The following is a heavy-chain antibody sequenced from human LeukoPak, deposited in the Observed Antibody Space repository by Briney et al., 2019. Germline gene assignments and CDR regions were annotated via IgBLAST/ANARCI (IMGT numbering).Heavy chain of an antibody. CDR1: GYTFTSYD. CDR3: ARLRSAAADFYYYYYYMDV. V-gene: IGHV1-8*03. CDR2: MNPNSGNT. D-gene: IGHD6-13*01. J-gene: IGHJ6*03. Sequence: ASVKVSCKASGYTFTSYDINWVRQATGQGLEWMGWMNPNSGNTDYAQKFQGRVTITRNTSISTAYMELSSLRSEDTAVYYCARLRSAAADFYYYYYYMDVWGKGTTVTVSS.